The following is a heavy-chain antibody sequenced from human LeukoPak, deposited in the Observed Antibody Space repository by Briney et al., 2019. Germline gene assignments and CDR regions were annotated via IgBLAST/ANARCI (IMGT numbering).Heavy chain of an antibody. CDR3: ARSSAIYHEGFDY. CDR1: GGSMNNYY. CDR2: MHSSGST. V-gene: IGHV4-59*08. D-gene: IGHD1-14*01. Sequence: SETLSLTCTVSGGSMNNYYWSWIRQPPGKGLEWIGYMHSSGSTYYFPSLKSRVAISGDTSNNQFSLRVTSVTAEDTAVYYCARSSAIYHEGFDYWGQGALVTVSS. J-gene: IGHJ4*02.